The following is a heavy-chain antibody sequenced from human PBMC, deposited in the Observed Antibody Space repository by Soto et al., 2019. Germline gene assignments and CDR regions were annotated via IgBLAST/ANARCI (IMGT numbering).Heavy chain of an antibody. V-gene: IGHV1-18*04. D-gene: IGHD3-3*01. CDR2: ISAYNGNT. J-gene: IGHJ4*02. Sequence: QVQLVQSGAEVKKPGASVKVYCKASGYTFTSYGISWVRQAPGQGLEWMGWISAYNGNTNYAQKLQGRVTMTTDTSTSTAYMELRSRRSDDTAVYYCARDYSDFWSGYYRRGRFDYWGQGTLVTFSS. CDR1: GYTFTSYG. CDR3: ARDYSDFWSGYYRRGRFDY.